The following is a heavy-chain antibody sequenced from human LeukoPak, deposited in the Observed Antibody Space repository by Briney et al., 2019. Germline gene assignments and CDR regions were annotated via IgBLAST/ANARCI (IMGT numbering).Heavy chain of an antibody. V-gene: IGHV3-66*01. CDR3: ARGGDSSYYGDY. D-gene: IGHD3-22*01. Sequence: GGSLRLSCAASGFTVSSNYMSWVRQAPGKGLEWVSLIYSGGSTHYADSVKGRFTISRHNSKNTLYLQMTSLRAEDTGVYYCARGGDSSYYGDYWGQGTLVTVSS. CDR1: GFTVSSNY. J-gene: IGHJ4*02. CDR2: IYSGGST.